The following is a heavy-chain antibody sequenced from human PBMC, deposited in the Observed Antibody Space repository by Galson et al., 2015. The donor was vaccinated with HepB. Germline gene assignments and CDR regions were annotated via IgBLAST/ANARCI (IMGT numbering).Heavy chain of an antibody. CDR1: GYTFTSYD. Sequence: SVKVSCKASGYTFTSYDINWVRQATGQGLEWMGWMNPNSGNTGYAQKFQGRVTMTRNTSISTAYMELSSLRSEDTAVYYCARLPGSFYYDSSGYSSGGWFDPWGQGTLVTVSS. CDR3: ARLPGSFYYDSSGYSSGGWFDP. CDR2: MNPNSGNT. V-gene: IGHV1-8*01. J-gene: IGHJ5*02. D-gene: IGHD3-22*01.